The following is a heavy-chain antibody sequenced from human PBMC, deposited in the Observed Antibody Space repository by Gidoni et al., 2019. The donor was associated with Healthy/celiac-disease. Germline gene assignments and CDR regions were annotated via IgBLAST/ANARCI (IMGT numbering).Heavy chain of an antibody. Sequence: QVQLVQSGDDVKKTGASVTVSCKGSGYTITSYDLNWVRQATGQGLEWMGWMKPNSGNTGYAQKFQGRVTMTRNTSISTAYMELSSLRSEDTAVYYCARGLRRGYFDYWGQGTLVTVSS. V-gene: IGHV1-8*01. J-gene: IGHJ4*02. CDR2: MKPNSGNT. CDR1: GYTITSYD. CDR3: ARGLRRGYFDY.